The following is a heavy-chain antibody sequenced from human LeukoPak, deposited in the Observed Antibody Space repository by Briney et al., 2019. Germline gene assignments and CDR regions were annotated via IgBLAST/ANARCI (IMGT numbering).Heavy chain of an antibody. V-gene: IGHV1-2*02. J-gene: IGHJ5*02. D-gene: IGHD3-22*01. CDR3: ARNYDSSGYHHP. CDR2: INPNSGGT. CDR1: GYTVTGYY. Sequence: ASVKVSCKASGYTVTGYYMHWVRQAPGQGLEWMGWINPNSGGTNYAQKFQGRVTMTRDTSISTAYMELSRLRSDDTAVYYCARNYDSSGYHHPWGQGTLVTVSS.